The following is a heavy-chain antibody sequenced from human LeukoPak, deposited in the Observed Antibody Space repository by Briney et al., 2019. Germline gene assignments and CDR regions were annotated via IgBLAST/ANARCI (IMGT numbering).Heavy chain of an antibody. D-gene: IGHD2-2*01. V-gene: IGHV1-69*05. CDR2: IIPIFGTA. CDR1: GGTFSSYA. J-gene: IGHJ6*03. Sequence: SVKVSCKASGGTFSSYAISWVRQAPGQGLEWMGGIIPIFGTANYAQKFQGRVTITTDESTSTAYMELSRLRSDDTAVYYCARDPTTYCSSASCHYYYYYMDVWGKGTTVTVSS. CDR3: ARDPTTYCSSASCHYYYYYMDV.